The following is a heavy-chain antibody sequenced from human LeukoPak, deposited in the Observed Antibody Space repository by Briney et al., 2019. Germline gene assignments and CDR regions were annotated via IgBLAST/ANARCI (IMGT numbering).Heavy chain of an antibody. CDR3: ARRTHYLAFDY. J-gene: IGHJ4*02. Sequence: GGSLRLSCTASGFTFSSSWMSWVRQAPGKGLEWVANIKEDGGEKYYVDSVKGRFTISRDNAKSSLYLQMSSLRAEDTAIYYCARRTHYLAFDYWGQGTLVTVSS. D-gene: IGHD1-26*01. V-gene: IGHV3-7*01. CDR2: IKEDGGEK. CDR1: GFTFSSSW.